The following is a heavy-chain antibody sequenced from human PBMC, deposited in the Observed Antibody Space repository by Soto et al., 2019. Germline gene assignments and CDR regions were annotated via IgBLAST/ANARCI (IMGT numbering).Heavy chain of an antibody. CDR2: IGGRGGTT. CDR1: GFTFSNYA. Sequence: GGSLRLSCVASGFTFSNYAMAWVRQAPGKGLEWVSLIGGRGGTTKYADSLKGRFSISRDDSKTTLYLQMNTLEAEDTAIYYCAKPIGGLFFDSWGQGTLVTV. CDR3: AKPIGGLFFDS. J-gene: IGHJ4*02. V-gene: IGHV3-23*01.